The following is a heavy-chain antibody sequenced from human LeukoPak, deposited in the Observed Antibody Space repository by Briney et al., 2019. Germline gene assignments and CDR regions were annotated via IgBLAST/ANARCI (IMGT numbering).Heavy chain of an antibody. CDR2: ISAYNGNT. D-gene: IGHD3-10*01. CDR1: GYTFTSYG. J-gene: IGHJ4*02. V-gene: IGHV1-18*01. CDR3: ARDLRYYYGSGSGY. Sequence: ASVKVSCKASGYTFTSYGISWVRQAPGQGLEWMGWISAYNGNTNYAQKLQGRVTMTTDTSTSTAYMELRSLRSDDTAVYYCARDLRYYYGSGSGYWGQGTLVTVSS.